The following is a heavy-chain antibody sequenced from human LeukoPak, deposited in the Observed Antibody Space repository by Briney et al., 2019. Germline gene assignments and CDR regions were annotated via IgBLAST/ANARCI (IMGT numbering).Heavy chain of an antibody. CDR1: GYTFNSYG. D-gene: IGHD5-18*01. J-gene: IGHJ5*02. CDR2: ISAYNGNT. V-gene: IGHV1-18*01. CDR3: AREKSRYKYGYNH. Sequence: ASVKVSCKASGYTFNSYGVTWVRQAPGQGLEWMGWISAYNGNTNYALKIKGRVTMTTDTSTNTVYMELRSLRPDDTAVYYCAREKSRYKYGYNHWGQGTLVTVSS.